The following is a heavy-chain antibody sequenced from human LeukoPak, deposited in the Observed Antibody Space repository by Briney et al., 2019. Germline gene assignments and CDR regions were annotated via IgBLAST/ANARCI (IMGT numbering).Heavy chain of an antibody. CDR2: IIPIFGTA. Sequence: SVKVSCKASGGTFSSYAISWVRQAPGQGLEWMGVIIPIFGTANYAQKFQGRVTITADESTSTAYMELSSLRSEDTAVYYCALRRAMSLLIDYWGQGTLVTVSS. V-gene: IGHV1-69*13. CDR1: GGTFSSYA. J-gene: IGHJ4*02. CDR3: ALRRAMSLLIDY. D-gene: IGHD5-18*01.